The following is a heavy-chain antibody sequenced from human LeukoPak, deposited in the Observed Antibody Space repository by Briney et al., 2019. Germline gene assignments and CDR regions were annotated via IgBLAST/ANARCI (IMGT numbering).Heavy chain of an antibody. CDR1: GYTFTNHD. V-gene: IGHV1-8*01. J-gene: IGHJ4*02. D-gene: IGHD2-2*01. CDR2: MNPNSGNT. Sequence: ASVKVSCKASGYTFTNHDVNWVRQATGQGLEWMGWMNPNSGNTGYAQRFQGRVTMTRNTSISTAYMELSSLTSEDTAVYYCARGLDRRFCSSNPCYRSLVEDYWGQGTLVTVSS. CDR3: ARGLDRRFCSSNPCYRSLVEDY.